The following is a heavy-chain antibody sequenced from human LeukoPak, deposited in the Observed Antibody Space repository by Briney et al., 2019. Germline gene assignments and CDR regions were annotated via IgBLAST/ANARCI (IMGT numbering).Heavy chain of an antibody. CDR1: GYTFTSYG. J-gene: IGHJ4*02. D-gene: IGHD6-13*01. CDR2: ISAYNGNT. CDR3: ARAPAGYSSSWYIY. Sequence: GASVKVSCKASGYTFTSYGISWVRQAPGQGLEWMGWISAYNGNTNYAQKLQGRVTMTTDTSTRTAYMELRSLRSDDTAVYYCARAPAGYSSSWYIYWGQGTLVTVSS. V-gene: IGHV1-18*01.